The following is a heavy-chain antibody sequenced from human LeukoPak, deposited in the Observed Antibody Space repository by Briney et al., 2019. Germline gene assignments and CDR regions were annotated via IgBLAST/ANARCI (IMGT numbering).Heavy chain of an antibody. J-gene: IGHJ6*02. CDR2: IWYDGSNK. Sequence: GGSLRLSCAASGFAFSSYGMHWVRQAPGKGLEWVALIWYDGSNKYYADSVKGRFTISRDSSKNTLYLEMSSLRAEDTAVYFCARERTLYVSGSGYGMDVWGQGSTVTVSS. D-gene: IGHD3-10*01. V-gene: IGHV3-33*01. CDR1: GFAFSSYG. CDR3: ARERTLYVSGSGYGMDV.